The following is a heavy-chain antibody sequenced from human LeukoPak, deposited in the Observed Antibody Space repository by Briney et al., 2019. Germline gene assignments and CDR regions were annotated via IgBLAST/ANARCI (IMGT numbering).Heavy chain of an antibody. J-gene: IGHJ5*02. Sequence: ASVKVSCRASGYTFTSYDINWVRQATGQGLEWMGWMNPNSGNTGYAQKFQGRVTMTRNTPISTAYMELSSLRSEDTAVYYCASQIRYCSSTSCLLWFDPWGQGTLVTVSS. D-gene: IGHD2-2*01. CDR2: MNPNSGNT. CDR1: GYTFTSYD. V-gene: IGHV1-8*01. CDR3: ASQIRYCSSTSCLLWFDP.